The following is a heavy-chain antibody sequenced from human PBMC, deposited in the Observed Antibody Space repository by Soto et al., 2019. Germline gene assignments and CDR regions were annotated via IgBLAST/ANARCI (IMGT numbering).Heavy chain of an antibody. V-gene: IGHV3-23*01. CDR1: GFTFSSYA. J-gene: IGHJ6*02. CDR3: AKDLIGYYDSSGYYQYYYYYGMDV. D-gene: IGHD3-22*01. Sequence: PGGSLRLSCAASGFTFSSYAMSWVRQAPGKGLEWVSAISGSGGSTYYADSVKGRFTISRDNSKNTLYLQMNSLRAEDTAVYYCAKDLIGYYDSSGYYQYYYYYGMDVWGQGTTVTVSS. CDR2: ISGSGGST.